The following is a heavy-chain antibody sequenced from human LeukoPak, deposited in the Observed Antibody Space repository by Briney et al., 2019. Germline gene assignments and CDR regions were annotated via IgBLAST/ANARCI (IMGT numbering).Heavy chain of an antibody. CDR1: GGSISSSSYY. CDR2: IYYSGST. Sequence: SETLSLTCTVSGGSISSSSYYWGWIRQPPGKGLEWIGSIYYSGSTNYNPSLKSRVTISVDKSKNQFSLKLSSVTAADTAVYYCARQRMPGRESLGSVWWLRGARGRFDYWGQGTLVTVSS. J-gene: IGHJ4*02. CDR3: ARQRMPGRESLGSVWWLRGARGRFDY. D-gene: IGHD5-12*01. V-gene: IGHV4-39*01.